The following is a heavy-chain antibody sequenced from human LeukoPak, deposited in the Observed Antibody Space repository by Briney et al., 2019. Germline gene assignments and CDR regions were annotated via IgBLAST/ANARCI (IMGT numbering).Heavy chain of an antibody. D-gene: IGHD1-26*01. V-gene: IGHV6-1*01. Sequence: SQTLPLTCPISGGTLSRDSVAWHCTTGSPSRALEWLVNKYYRSKWYNDYAVSVKSRITLDPDTSKNHFSLQMNSATPEDTALYYCARGPSVVGYYYMDVWGKGTTVTVSS. J-gene: IGHJ6*03. CDR1: GGTLSRDSVA. CDR3: ARGPSVVGYYYMDV. CDR2: KYYRSKWYN.